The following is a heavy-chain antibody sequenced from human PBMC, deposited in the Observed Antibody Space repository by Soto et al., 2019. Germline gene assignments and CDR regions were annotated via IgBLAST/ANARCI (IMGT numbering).Heavy chain of an antibody. CDR2: IVVASGQT. CDR1: GSGFIRSG. D-gene: IGHD2-15*01. CDR3: SADRPDIGVGWWV. Sequence: VASVKVSCKASGSGFIRSGIQWVRRAHGQRLEWIGWIVVASGQTNYAQNFRGRVAITRDTSTATAYIELTGLTSEDTAVYFCSADRPDIGVGWWVWGQGTTVTVSS. V-gene: IGHV1-58*02. J-gene: IGHJ6*02.